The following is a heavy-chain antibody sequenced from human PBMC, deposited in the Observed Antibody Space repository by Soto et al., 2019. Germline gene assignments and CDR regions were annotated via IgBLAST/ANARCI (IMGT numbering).Heavy chain of an antibody. Sequence: SDTLSLTSTVSGGSISTDYWNWVRQPPGKGLEWIGNIYYTGSTNYNPSLKSRVTISVDTSKNQFPLKLTSVTAADTAVYYCARPSVAVTWGPFDYWGQGTLVTVSS. V-gene: IGHV4-59*01. CDR2: IYYTGST. D-gene: IGHD6-19*01. CDR3: ARPSVAVTWGPFDY. CDR1: GGSISTDY. J-gene: IGHJ4*02.